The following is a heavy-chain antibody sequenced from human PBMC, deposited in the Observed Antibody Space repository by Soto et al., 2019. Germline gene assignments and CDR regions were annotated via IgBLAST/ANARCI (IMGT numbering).Heavy chain of an antibody. D-gene: IGHD6-13*01. CDR2: ISDDGTFK. CDR1: GFSFGSYG. Sequence: QRQLVDSGGGVVQPGRSLRLSCEASGFSFGSYGMHWVRQAPGKGLEWVAVISDDGTFKDYADSVKGRFTISRDNSENTLFLQMNSLGPNDTAVYYCAKDYGPKAPYPYSNTHTDFWGLGTRVTVSS. V-gene: IGHV3-30*18. CDR3: AKDYGPKAPYPYSNTHTDF. J-gene: IGHJ4*02.